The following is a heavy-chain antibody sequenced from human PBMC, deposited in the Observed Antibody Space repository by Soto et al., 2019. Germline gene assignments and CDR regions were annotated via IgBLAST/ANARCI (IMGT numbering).Heavy chain of an antibody. V-gene: IGHV1-3*01. CDR2: INAGNGNT. Sequence: GASVKVSCKASGYTFTSYAMHWVRQAPGQRLEWMGWINAGNGNTKYSQKFQGRVTITRDTSASTAYMELSSLRSEDTAVYYCARDVRKYSYAIRDHTLDYWGQGTLVTVSS. J-gene: IGHJ4*02. D-gene: IGHD5-18*01. CDR3: ARDVRKYSYAIRDHTLDY. CDR1: GYTFTSYA.